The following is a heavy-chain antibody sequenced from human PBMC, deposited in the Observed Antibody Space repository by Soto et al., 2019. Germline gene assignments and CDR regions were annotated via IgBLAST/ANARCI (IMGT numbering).Heavy chain of an antibody. CDR3: ARGSHKLHSYDSSGFYHYVDY. Sequence: SETLSLTCAVYGGSFSDYSWTWIRQPPGKGLEWIGEINDSGSTNHTPSLERRVTISRDTSKNRFSLKLSSVTAADTAVYYCARGSHKLHSYDSSGFYHYVDYWGQGSLVTVSS. CDR2: INDSGST. J-gene: IGHJ4*02. V-gene: IGHV4-34*01. D-gene: IGHD3-22*01. CDR1: GGSFSDYS.